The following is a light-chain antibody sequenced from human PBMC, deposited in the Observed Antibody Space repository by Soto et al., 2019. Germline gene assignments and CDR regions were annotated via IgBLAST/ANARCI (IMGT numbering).Light chain of an antibody. Sequence: QSVLTQPPSVSGAPGQRVTISCTGSSSNIGAGYDVHWYQQLPGTAPKLLIYGNSNRPSGVPDRFSGSKSGTSASLAITGLQAEDEADYYCQSYDSSLSGSAFGGGTTATVL. CDR3: QSYDSSLSGSA. CDR2: GNS. J-gene: IGLJ2*01. CDR1: SSNIGAGYD. V-gene: IGLV1-40*01.